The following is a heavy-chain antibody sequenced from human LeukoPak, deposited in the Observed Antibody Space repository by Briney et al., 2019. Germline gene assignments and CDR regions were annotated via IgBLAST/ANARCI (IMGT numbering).Heavy chain of an antibody. V-gene: IGHV7-4-1*02. CDR3: ARVPADDDYDILTGQSSTHHDAFDI. D-gene: IGHD3-9*01. CDR1: GYTFTSYA. J-gene: IGHJ3*02. Sequence: ASVKVSCKSSGYTFTSYAMNWVRQAPGQALEWSGGISTNTWNTTYAQGFTGRFVFSLDTSVSTAYLQISSLKAEDTAVYYCARVPADDDYDILTGQSSTHHDAFDIWGQGTMVTVSS. CDR2: ISTNTWNT.